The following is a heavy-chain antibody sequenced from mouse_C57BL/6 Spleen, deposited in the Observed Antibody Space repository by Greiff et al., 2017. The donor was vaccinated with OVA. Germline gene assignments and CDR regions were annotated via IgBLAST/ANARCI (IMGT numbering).Heavy chain of an antibody. D-gene: IGHD1-1*01. CDR2: INPSTGGT. Sequence: VQLQQSGPELVKPGASVKISCKASGYSFTGYYMNWVKQSPEKSLEWIGEINPSTGGTTYNQKFKAKATLTVDKSSSTAYMQLKSLTSEDSAVYYCARFDYYGSFFDYWGQGTTLTVSS. CDR3: ARFDYYGSFFDY. CDR1: GYSFTGYY. J-gene: IGHJ2*01. V-gene: IGHV1-42*01.